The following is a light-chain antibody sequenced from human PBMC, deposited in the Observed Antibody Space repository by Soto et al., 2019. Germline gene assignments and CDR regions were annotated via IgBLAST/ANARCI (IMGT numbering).Light chain of an antibody. CDR2: KAS. CDR1: QSISSW. J-gene: IGKJ1*01. V-gene: IGKV1-5*03. CDR3: QQYNDKWT. Sequence: DIQMTQSPSTLSASVGDRVTITCRASQSISSWLAWYQQKPGKAPNLLIYKASSLQSGVPSRFSGSRSGTEFTLTISSLQPDDCGTYYCQQYNDKWTFGQGTKVDIK.